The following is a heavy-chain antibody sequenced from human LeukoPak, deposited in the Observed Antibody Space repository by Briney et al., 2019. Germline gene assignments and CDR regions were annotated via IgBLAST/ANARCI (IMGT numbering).Heavy chain of an antibody. Sequence: ASVKVSCKPSGYTFTSYGISWVRQAPGQGLEWMGWISAYNGNTNYAQRLQGRVTMTTDTSTSTAYMELRSLRSDDTAVYYCAREKMAYYDFWSGSYYFDYWGQGTLVTVSS. D-gene: IGHD3-3*01. CDR2: ISAYNGNT. J-gene: IGHJ4*02. CDR1: GYTFTSYG. CDR3: AREKMAYYDFWSGSYYFDY. V-gene: IGHV1-18*01.